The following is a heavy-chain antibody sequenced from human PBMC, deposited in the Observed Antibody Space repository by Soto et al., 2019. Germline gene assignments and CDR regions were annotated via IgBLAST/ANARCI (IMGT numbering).Heavy chain of an antibody. D-gene: IGHD2-21*02. J-gene: IGHJ4*02. CDR2: IYYSGST. CDR3: ARCGGDCYYFDY. V-gene: IGHV4-61*01. CDR1: GFSVSSGSYY. Sequence: ETLSLTCTVSGFSVSSGSYYWSWIRQPPGKGLEWIGYIYYSGSTNYNPSLKSRVTISVDTSKNQFSLKLSSVTAADTAVYYCARCGGDCYYFDYWGQGTLVTVSS.